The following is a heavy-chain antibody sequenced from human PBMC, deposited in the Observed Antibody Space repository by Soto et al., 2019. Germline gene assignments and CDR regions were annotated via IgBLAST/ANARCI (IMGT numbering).Heavy chain of an antibody. V-gene: IGHV2-70*13. D-gene: IGHD3-10*01. Sequence: SGTTVVRPTETLTLTCTFSGFSLTSPGMCVSWIRQSTGKALEWLAIIERDDDDKYYSTSLKTSLTISKDTRKTQVLLTLANMYPGETANYYGALSMGGPRRIISMDVWGQWT. CDR3: ALSMGGPRRIISMDV. CDR1: GFSLTSPGMC. J-gene: IGHJ6*02. CDR2: IERDDDDK.